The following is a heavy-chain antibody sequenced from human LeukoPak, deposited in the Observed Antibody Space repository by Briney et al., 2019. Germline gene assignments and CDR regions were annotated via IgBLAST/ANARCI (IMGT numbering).Heavy chain of an antibody. D-gene: IGHD6-13*01. Sequence: PGGSLRLSCAVSGFTFSGNWMSWVRQAPGKGLEWVSVIYSGGSTYYADSVKGRFTISRDNSKNTLYLQMNSLRAEDTAVYYCARETFGYSSSWYVRWFDPWGQGTLVTVSS. CDR3: ARETFGYSSSWYVRWFDP. V-gene: IGHV3-53*01. CDR2: IYSGGST. CDR1: GFTFSGNW. J-gene: IGHJ5*02.